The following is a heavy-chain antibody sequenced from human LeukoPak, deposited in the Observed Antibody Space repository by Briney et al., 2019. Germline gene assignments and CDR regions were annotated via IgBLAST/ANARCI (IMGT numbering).Heavy chain of an antibody. V-gene: IGHV3-30*03. Sequence: PGGSLRLSCAASGFTFSSYGMHWVRQAPGKGLEWVAVISYDGSNKYYADSVKGRFTISRDNSNNTLYLQMNSLRAEGTAVYYCATGPIVGATSFLDYWGQGTLVTVSS. CDR3: ATGPIVGATSFLDY. CDR1: GFTFSSYG. J-gene: IGHJ4*02. CDR2: ISYDGSNK. D-gene: IGHD1-26*01.